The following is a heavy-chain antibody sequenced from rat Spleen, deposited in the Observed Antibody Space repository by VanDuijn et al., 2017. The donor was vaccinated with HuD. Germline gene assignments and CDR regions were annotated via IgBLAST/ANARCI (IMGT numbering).Heavy chain of an antibody. D-gene: IGHD3-1*01. Sequence: QVQLKESGPGLEQPSQTLSLTCTVSGFSLTSYHVSWVRQPPGKGLEWMGIIWSGGTTTYNSLLKSRLSISRDTSKSQVFLKMNSLQTEDTATYFCARDPKRGAPFDYWGQGLMVTVSS. CDR1: GFSLTSYH. CDR2: IWSGGTT. CDR3: ARDPKRGAPFDY. V-gene: IGHV2-43*01. J-gene: IGHJ2*01.